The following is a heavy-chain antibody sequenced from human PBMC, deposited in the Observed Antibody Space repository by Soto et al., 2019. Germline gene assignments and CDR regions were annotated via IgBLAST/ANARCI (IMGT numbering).Heavy chain of an antibody. Sequence: PGGALRLSCAASGFIFSNAWINWVRRAPGKGLEGVGRIKSKADGGTPDFAAPVKGRFAISRDDSKNMMYMEMSSLRTEDTAVYYCTTDSYINMPIVLFDYWGHGTLVLVSS. J-gene: IGHJ4*01. CDR3: TTDSYINMPIVLFDY. CDR2: IKSKADGGTP. V-gene: IGHV3-15*07. D-gene: IGHD2-2*01. CDR1: GFIFSNAW.